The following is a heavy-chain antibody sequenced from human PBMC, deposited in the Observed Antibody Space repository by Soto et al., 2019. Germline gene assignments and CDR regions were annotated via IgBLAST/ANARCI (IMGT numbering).Heavy chain of an antibody. CDR2: IDQSGGT. Sequence: QVQLQQWGAGLLKASETLSLTCAVVGDSLRGQSWNWIRQSPGKGLEWIGEIDQSGGTNYNPSLKSRAIISDATSKYQYSRTLTSVTAADTAVYYCAREDSYGWSGESLDVWCQGTTVTVSS. V-gene: IGHV4-34*01. CDR3: AREDSYGWSGESLDV. D-gene: IGHD6-19*01. J-gene: IGHJ6*02. CDR1: GDSLRGQS.